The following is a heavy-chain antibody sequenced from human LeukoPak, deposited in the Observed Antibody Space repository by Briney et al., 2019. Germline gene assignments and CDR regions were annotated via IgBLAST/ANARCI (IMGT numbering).Heavy chain of an antibody. Sequence: HTGGSLRLSCAASGFTCSNYAMSWVRQAPGKGLAWVSSISSIGTSTYYADSVKGRFTISRDNSKNTLYLQMNSLRAEDTAVYYCAKDSDGSGSYSFDYWGQGTLVTVSS. CDR3: AKDSDGSGSYSFDY. J-gene: IGHJ4*02. CDR1: GFTCSNYA. D-gene: IGHD3-10*01. V-gene: IGHV3-23*01. CDR2: ISSIGTST.